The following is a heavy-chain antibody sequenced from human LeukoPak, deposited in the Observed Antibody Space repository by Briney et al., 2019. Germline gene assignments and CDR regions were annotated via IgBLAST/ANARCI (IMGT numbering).Heavy chain of an antibody. CDR1: GFTFSNYG. J-gene: IGHJ4*02. CDR3: ARDDGHIYY. Sequence: GGSLRLSCAASGFTFSNYGMHWVRQAPGKGLEWVAVIWYDGSNKYYADSVKGRFTISRDSSKNTLYLQMNSLRAEDTAVYYCARDDGHIYYWGQGTLVTVSS. CDR2: IWYDGSNK. V-gene: IGHV3-33*01. D-gene: IGHD2-21*01.